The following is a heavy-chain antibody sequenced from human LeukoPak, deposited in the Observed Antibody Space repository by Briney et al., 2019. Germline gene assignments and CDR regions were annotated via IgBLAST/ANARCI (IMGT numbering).Heavy chain of an antibody. D-gene: IGHD6-13*01. CDR2: INHSGST. CDR1: GGSISSYY. Sequence: SETLSLTCTVSGGSISSYYWSWIRQPPGKGLEWIGEINHSGSTNYNPSLKSRVTISVDTSKNQFSLKLSSVTAADTAVYYCARATGSSWHGGFDYWGQGTLVTVSS. V-gene: IGHV4-34*01. CDR3: ARATGSSWHGGFDY. J-gene: IGHJ4*02.